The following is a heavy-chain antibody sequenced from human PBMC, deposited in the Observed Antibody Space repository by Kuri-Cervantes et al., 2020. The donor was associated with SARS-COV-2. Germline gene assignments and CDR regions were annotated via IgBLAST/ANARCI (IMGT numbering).Heavy chain of an antibody. CDR2: INPSGGST. J-gene: IGHJ6*03. Sequence: ASVKVSCKASGYTFTSYYMHWVRQAPGQGLEWMGIINPSGGSTSYAQKFQGRVTITRNTSISTAYMELSSLRSEDTAVYYCARGRRITIFGRVYYYYYMDVWGKGTTITVSS. V-gene: IGHV1-46*01. CDR1: GYTFTSYY. D-gene: IGHD3-3*01. CDR3: ARGRRITIFGRVYYYYYMDV.